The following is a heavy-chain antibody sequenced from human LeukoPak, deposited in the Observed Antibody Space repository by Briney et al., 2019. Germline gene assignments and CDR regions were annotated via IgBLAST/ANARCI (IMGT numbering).Heavy chain of an antibody. Sequence: PSETLSLTCTVSGGSISSYYWSWIRQPPGKGLEWIGSIYYSGSTYYNPSLKSRVTISVDTSKNQFSLKLSSVTAADTAVYYCARRGDYVLGFDYWGQGTLVTVSS. V-gene: IGHV4-59*05. CDR3: ARRGDYVLGFDY. J-gene: IGHJ4*02. D-gene: IGHD4-17*01. CDR2: IYYSGST. CDR1: GGSISSYY.